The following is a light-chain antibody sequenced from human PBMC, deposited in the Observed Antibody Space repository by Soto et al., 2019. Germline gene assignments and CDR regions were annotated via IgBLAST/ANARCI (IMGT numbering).Light chain of an antibody. Sequence: DIVMTQSPLSLPVTPGAPASISCRSSQSLLHSNGYNYLDWYLQKPGQSPQLLIYLGCNRASGVPDRFRGSGSGTDFTLKISRVEAEDVGVYYCMQALQTPLTFGGGTKVEIK. CDR2: LGC. CDR1: QSLLHSNGYNY. J-gene: IGKJ4*01. CDR3: MQALQTPLT. V-gene: IGKV2-28*01.